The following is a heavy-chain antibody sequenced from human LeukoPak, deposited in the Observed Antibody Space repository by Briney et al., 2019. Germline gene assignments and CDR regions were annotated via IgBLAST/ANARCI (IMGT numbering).Heavy chain of an antibody. Sequence: GASVKVSCKASGYTFSNYDINWVRQATGQGLEWRGWMNPNSGNTGYTQKFQGRVTITRNTSISTAYMELSSLRSEDTAVYYCARGPFTSGARYFDYWGQGTLVTVSS. D-gene: IGHD6-19*01. CDR2: MNPNSGNT. J-gene: IGHJ4*02. CDR3: ARGPFTSGARYFDY. CDR1: GYTFSNYD. V-gene: IGHV1-8*03.